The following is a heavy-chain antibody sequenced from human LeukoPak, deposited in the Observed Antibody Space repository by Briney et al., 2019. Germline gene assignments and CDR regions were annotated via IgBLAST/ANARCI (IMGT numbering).Heavy chain of an antibody. Sequence: GGSLRLSCAASGFTFSSYGMHWVRQAPGKGLEWVAFIRYDGSNKYYADSVKGRFTISRDNSKNTLYLQMNSLRAEDTAVYYCAKGEYYYDSSGYVDYWGQGTLVTVSS. CDR2: IRYDGSNK. CDR3: AKGEYYYDSSGYVDY. CDR1: GFTFSSYG. J-gene: IGHJ4*02. D-gene: IGHD3-22*01. V-gene: IGHV3-30*02.